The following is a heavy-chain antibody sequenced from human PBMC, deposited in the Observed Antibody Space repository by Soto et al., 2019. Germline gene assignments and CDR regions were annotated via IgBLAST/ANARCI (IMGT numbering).Heavy chain of an antibody. D-gene: IGHD4-17*01. CDR3: TTDPSTVTVYNWFDP. J-gene: IGHJ5*02. Sequence: GGSLRLSCAASGSTFSNAWMNWVRQAPGKGLEWVGRIKSKTDGGTTDYAAPVKGRFTISRDDSKNTLYLQMNSLKTEDTAVYYCTTDPSTVTVYNWFDPWGQGTLVTVSS. CDR2: IKSKTDGGTT. V-gene: IGHV3-15*07. CDR1: GSTFSNAW.